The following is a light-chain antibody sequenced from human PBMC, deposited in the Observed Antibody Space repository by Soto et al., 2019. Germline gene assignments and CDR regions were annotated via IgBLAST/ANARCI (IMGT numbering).Light chain of an antibody. V-gene: IGKV1-12*01. CDR1: QDISNW. Sequence: DIQMTQSPSFVSASVGDTVTITCRASQDISNWLAWYQQKPGKAPRFMIFAASKLHSGVTSRFRGSGCGTDFTLPISSLQPEDYATYYYQQADTFPLTFGRGTKVEIK. CDR3: QQADTFPLT. CDR2: AAS. J-gene: IGKJ4*01.